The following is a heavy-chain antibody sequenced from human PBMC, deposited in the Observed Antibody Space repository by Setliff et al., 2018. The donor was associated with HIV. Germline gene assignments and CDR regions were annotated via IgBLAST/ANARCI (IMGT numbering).Heavy chain of an antibody. CDR3: ARSRRYYDSSGYYPGAFDI. D-gene: IGHD3-22*01. V-gene: IGHV4-38-2*01. CDR2: IYYSGST. CDR1: GYSVSSGYY. J-gene: IGHJ3*02. Sequence: PSETLSLTCAVSGYSVSSGYYWGWIRQPPGKGLEWIASIYYSGSTNYNPSLKSRVTISVDTSKNQFSLKLSSVTAADAAVYYCARSRRYYDSSGYYPGAFDIWGQGTVVTVSS.